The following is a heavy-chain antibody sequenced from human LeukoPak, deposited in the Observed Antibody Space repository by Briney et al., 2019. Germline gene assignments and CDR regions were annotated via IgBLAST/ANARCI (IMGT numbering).Heavy chain of an antibody. Sequence: PSETLSLTCTVSGDSISGYYWSWIRQPPGKGLERIGHIHYTGSTNYNPSLKSRVTISVDTSKNQFSLKLSSVTAADTAVYYCARLHDYSFEMDYWGQGTLVTVSS. CDR2: IHYTGST. CDR3: ARLHDYSFEMDY. CDR1: GDSISGYY. J-gene: IGHJ4*02. D-gene: IGHD4-11*01. V-gene: IGHV4-59*08.